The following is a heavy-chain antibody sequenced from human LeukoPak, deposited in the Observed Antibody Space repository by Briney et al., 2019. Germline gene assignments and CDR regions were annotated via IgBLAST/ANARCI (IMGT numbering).Heavy chain of an antibody. J-gene: IGHJ4*02. D-gene: IGHD5-18*01. CDR1: GFTFSNYW. Sequence: GGSLRLSCAASGFTFSNYWMSWVRQAPGKGLEWVATIDQYGRAKYYVDSVRGRFTFSRDNTKNSLHLQMNSLRAEDTAVYYCARADSYGSILDYWGQGTRVIDSS. CDR2: IDQYGRAK. CDR3: ARADSYGSILDY. V-gene: IGHV3-7*04.